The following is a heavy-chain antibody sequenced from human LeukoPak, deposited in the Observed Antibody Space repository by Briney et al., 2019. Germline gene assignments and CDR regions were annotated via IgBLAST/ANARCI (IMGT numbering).Heavy chain of an antibody. Sequence: GGSLRLSCAASGFTFSSYWMSWVRQAPGKGLKWVANIKQDGSEKYYVDSVKGRFTISRDNAKNSLYLQMNSLRAEDTAVYYCARTLTYYYGSGSSTPFYYYYGMDVWGQGTTVTVSS. V-gene: IGHV3-7*04. CDR2: IKQDGSEK. CDR3: ARTLTYYYGSGSSTPFYYYYGMDV. CDR1: GFTFSSYW. J-gene: IGHJ6*02. D-gene: IGHD3-10*01.